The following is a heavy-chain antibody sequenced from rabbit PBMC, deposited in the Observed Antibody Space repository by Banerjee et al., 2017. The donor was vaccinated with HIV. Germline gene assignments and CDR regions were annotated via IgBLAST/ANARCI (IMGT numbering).Heavy chain of an antibody. J-gene: IGHJ4*01. CDR3: VRDAGAVLYGYVDLNL. Sequence: QEQLVESGGGLVTLGGSLTLSCKASGFDFSSYSMSWVRQAPGKGLEWIGAIYTGKGSTDYASWVNGRFTISSHNTHNTVSLQLNSLTAADTATYFCVRDAGAVLYGYVDLNLWGPGTLVTVS. CDR1: GFDFSSYS. V-gene: IGHV1S47*01. CDR2: IYTGKGST. D-gene: IGHD6-1*01.